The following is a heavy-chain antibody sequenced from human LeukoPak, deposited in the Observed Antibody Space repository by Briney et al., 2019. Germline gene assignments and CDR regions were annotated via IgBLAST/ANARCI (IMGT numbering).Heavy chain of an antibody. D-gene: IGHD4-17*01. CDR1: GFTFSNAW. CDR2: ISSSSSYI. J-gene: IGHJ4*02. Sequence: TGGSLRLSCAASGFTFSNAWMSWVRQAPGKGLEWVSSISSSSSYIYYADSVKGRFTISRDNAKNSLYLQMNSLRAEDTAVYYCARDDYGGIDYWGQGTLVTVSS. V-gene: IGHV3-21*01. CDR3: ARDDYGGIDY.